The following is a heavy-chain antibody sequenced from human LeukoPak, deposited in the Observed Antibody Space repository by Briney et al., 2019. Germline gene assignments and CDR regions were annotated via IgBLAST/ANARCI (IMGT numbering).Heavy chain of an antibody. CDR1: GGSISSSSYY. D-gene: IGHD6-6*01. Sequence: PSETLSLTCTVSGGSISSSSYYWGWIRQPPGKGLEWIGSIYYSGSTYYNPSLKSRVTISVDTSKNQFSLKLSSVTAADTAVYYCARVLHSSSYYYYYYMDVWGKGTTVTVSS. V-gene: IGHV4-39*07. CDR2: IYYSGST. CDR3: ARVLHSSSYYYYYYMDV. J-gene: IGHJ6*03.